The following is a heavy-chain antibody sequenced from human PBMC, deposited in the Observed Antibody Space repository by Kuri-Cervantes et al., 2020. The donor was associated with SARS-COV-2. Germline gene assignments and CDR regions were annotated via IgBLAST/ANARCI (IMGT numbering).Heavy chain of an antibody. CDR3: ARGGSAWYIDY. Sequence: SETLSLTCAVYGGSFSGNYWSWIRQTPGKGREWIGEINQSGNTHYNPSLESRATISVGTSKKQFYMKLSPMTAADTAVYYCARGGSAWYIDYWGQGTLVTVSS. CDR1: GGSFSGNY. CDR2: INQSGNT. D-gene: IGHD6-19*01. V-gene: IGHV4-34*01. J-gene: IGHJ4*02.